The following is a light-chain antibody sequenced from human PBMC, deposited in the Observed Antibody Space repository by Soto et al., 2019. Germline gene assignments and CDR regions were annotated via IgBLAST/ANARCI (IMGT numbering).Light chain of an antibody. V-gene: IGLV1-44*01. J-gene: IGLJ3*02. CDR2: SNK. Sequence: QSVLTQPPSVSGTPGQRITISCSGSSSNTGSNAVNWFQQVPGSAPKLLIYSNKQRPSGVPDRFSDSKSGSSASLAISGLQSEDEADYYCAAWDDSLSGRVFGGGTKLTVL. CDR3: AAWDDSLSGRV. CDR1: SSNTGSNA.